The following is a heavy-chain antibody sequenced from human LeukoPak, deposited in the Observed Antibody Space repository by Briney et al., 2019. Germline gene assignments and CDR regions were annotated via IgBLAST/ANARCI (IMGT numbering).Heavy chain of an antibody. V-gene: IGHV3-30*02. CDR2: IRYDGSNK. J-gene: IGHJ6*03. Sequence: GGSLRLSCAASGFTFSSYGMHWVRQAPGKGLEWVAFIRYDGSNKYYADSVKGRFTISRDNSKNTLYLQMNSLRAEDTAVYYCARGKGSSGYYYMDVWGKGTTVTVSS. CDR3: ARGKGSSGYYYMDV. CDR1: GFTFSSYG. D-gene: IGHD6-19*01.